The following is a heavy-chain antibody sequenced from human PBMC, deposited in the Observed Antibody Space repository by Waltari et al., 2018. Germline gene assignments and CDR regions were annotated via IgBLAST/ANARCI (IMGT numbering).Heavy chain of an antibody. CDR2: INSAGSTT. D-gene: IGHD2-21*02. V-gene: IGHV3-74*01. CDR3: ARVAVTTPWYFDL. CDR1: GFTFVSYW. J-gene: IGHJ2*01. Sequence: EVQLVESGGGLVQPGGSLRLSCAASGFTFVSYWMHWVRQAPGKGLVWSSRINSAGSTTTYTDSVKGRFTISRDNAKNTLYLQMNSLRAEDTAVYYCARVAVTTPWYFDLWGRGTLVTVSS.